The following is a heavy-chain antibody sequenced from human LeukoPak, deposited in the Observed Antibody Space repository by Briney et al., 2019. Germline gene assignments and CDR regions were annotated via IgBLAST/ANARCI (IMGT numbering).Heavy chain of an antibody. J-gene: IGHJ4*02. V-gene: IGHV3-43*02. CDR1: GFAFDDYA. CDR2: ISGDSGST. Sequence: PGGSLRLSCAASGFAFDDYAMHWVRQAPGKGLEWVSLISGDSGSTYYADSVKGRFTISRDNSKNSLYLQMNSLKTEDTAFYYCAKDIFSTYGLGNYGRAFDYWGQGTLVTVSS. CDR3: AKDIFSTYGLGNYGRAFDY. D-gene: IGHD3-10*01.